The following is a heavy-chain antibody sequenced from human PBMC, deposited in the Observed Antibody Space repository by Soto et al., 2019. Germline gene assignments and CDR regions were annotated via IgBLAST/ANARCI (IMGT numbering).Heavy chain of an antibody. J-gene: IGHJ4*02. CDR3: ARRSSGWYFDY. CDR1: GFSFSSYA. V-gene: IGHV3-23*01. D-gene: IGHD6-19*01. Sequence: PGGSLRLSCAASGFSFSSYAMNWVRQAPGKGLEWVSVISGSGDSTYYADSVKGRFTISRDNSKNTLYLQMISLRAEDTAVYYCARRSSGWYFDYCGKGTLVTVSS. CDR2: ISGSGDST.